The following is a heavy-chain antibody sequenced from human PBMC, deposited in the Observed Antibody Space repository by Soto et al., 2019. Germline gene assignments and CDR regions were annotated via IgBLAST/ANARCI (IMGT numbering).Heavy chain of an antibody. V-gene: IGHV4-4*07. Sequence: SETLSLTCTVSVGSISNYYWSWIRQPAGKGLEWIGRIYSSGSTNYNPSLKSRVTMSVDTSKNQFSLKLTSVTAADTAVYFCARATRDYGDYGYFDSWGQGTLVTVSS. CDR1: VGSISNYY. CDR3: ARATRDYGDYGYFDS. J-gene: IGHJ4*02. CDR2: IYSSGST. D-gene: IGHD4-17*01.